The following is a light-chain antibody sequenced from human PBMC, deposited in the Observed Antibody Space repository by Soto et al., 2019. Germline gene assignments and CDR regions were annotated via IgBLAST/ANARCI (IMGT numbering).Light chain of an antibody. CDR1: QSVRDGY. J-gene: IGKJ1*01. Sequence: EIVLTQSPGTLSLSPGERATLSCRASQSVRDGYLAWYQQKPGQAPSLLIYDTSTRATGIPDRFIGSGSGTDFALTISRVEPEDFAMYFCQQYGSSPGTFGQGTKVEIK. CDR2: DTS. V-gene: IGKV3-20*01. CDR3: QQYGSSPGT.